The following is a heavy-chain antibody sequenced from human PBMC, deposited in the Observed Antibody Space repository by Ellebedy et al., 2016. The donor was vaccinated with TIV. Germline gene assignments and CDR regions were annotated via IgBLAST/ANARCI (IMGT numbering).Heavy chain of an antibody. Sequence: GESLKISCAASGFTVSNNYMSWVRQAPGKGLEWVSIIYSGGSTYYADSVKSRFTISRDNAKNTLYLQMNSLRAEDTAVYYCARGRTTGIWGQGTLVTVSS. CDR2: IYSGGST. CDR1: GFTVSNNY. V-gene: IGHV3-66*01. J-gene: IGHJ4*02. CDR3: ARGRTTGI. D-gene: IGHD1-14*01.